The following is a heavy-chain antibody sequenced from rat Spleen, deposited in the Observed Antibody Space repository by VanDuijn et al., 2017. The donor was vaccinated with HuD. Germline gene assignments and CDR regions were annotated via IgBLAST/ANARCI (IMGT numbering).Heavy chain of an antibody. D-gene: IGHD2-1*01. J-gene: IGHJ2*01. CDR3: TRDTYDFDY. V-gene: IGHV2-45*01. CDR2: MWSGGTT. Sequence: QVQLMESGPGLVQASETLSLTCTVSGFSLTRYNVHWFRQPPGKGLEWMGIMWSGGTTDYNSALKSRLTISRDTSKNQVFLKMNSLQTDDTGTYYCTRDTYDFDYWGQGVMVTVSS. CDR1: GFSLTRYN.